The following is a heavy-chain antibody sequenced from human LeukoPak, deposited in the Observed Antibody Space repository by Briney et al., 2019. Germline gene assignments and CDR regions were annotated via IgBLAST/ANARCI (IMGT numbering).Heavy chain of an antibody. V-gene: IGHV3-23*01. CDR3: TKDPTTGTTPNWFDP. Sequence: QPGGSLRLSCAASGFTFSSYAMSWVRQAPGKGLEWVSTISGSGGSTYYADSVKGRFTISRDNSKNTLYLQMNSLRAEDTAVYYCTKDPTTGTTPNWFDPWGQGTLVTVSS. D-gene: IGHD1-1*01. CDR1: GFTFSSYA. J-gene: IGHJ5*02. CDR2: ISGSGGST.